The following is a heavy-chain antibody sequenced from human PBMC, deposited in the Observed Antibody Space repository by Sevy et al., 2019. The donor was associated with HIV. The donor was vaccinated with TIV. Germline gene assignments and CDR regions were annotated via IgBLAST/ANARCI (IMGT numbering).Heavy chain of an antibody. CDR1: GFTFSTYN. V-gene: IGHV3-21*01. Sequence: GGSLRLSCAASGFTFSTYNMNWVRQAPGKGLEWVSSIWSSSSYIYYADSVKGRFTISRDNAKNSLYLQMNSLKVEDTAVYYCARDRTYGSFIDHWGQGTLVTVSS. J-gene: IGHJ4*02. D-gene: IGHD3-10*01. CDR3: ARDRTYGSFIDH. CDR2: IWSSSSYI.